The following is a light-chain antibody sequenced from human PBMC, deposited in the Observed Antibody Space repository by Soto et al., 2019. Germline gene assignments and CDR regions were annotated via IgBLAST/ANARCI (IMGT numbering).Light chain of an antibody. CDR3: QSYDSSLSGSYV. Sequence: QTLVTQPPSVSGAPGQRGTISYTGSSSNIGAGYDVHWYQRLPGTAPKVLIYGNNNRPSGVPDRFSGSKSGTSASLAITGLQAEDEADYYCQSYDSSLSGSYVFGTGTKLTVL. CDR2: GNN. CDR1: SSNIGAGYD. J-gene: IGLJ1*01. V-gene: IGLV1-40*01.